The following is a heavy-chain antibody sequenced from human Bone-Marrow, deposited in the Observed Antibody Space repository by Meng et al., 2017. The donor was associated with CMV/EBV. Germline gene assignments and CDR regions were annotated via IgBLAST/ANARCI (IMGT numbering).Heavy chain of an antibody. J-gene: IGHJ5*02. CDR3: ARDQDSSSWYRGWFDP. CDR2: IKQDGSEK. D-gene: IGHD6-13*01. Sequence: GESLKISCAASGFTFSSYWMSWVRQAPGKGLEWVANIKQDGSEKYYVDSVKGRFTISRDNAKNSLYLQMNSLRAEDTAVYYCARDQDSSSWYRGWFDPWGQGTRVTVSS. V-gene: IGHV3-7*01. CDR1: GFTFSSYW.